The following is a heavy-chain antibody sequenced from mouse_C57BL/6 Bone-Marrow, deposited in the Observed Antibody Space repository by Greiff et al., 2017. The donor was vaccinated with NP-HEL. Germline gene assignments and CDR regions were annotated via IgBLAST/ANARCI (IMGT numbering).Heavy chain of an antibody. J-gene: IGHJ4*01. V-gene: IGHV2-2*01. Sequence: VMLVESGPGLVQPSQSLSITCTVSGFSLTSYGVHWVRQSPGKGLEWLGVIWSGGSTDYNAAFISRLSISKDNSKSQVFFKMNSLQADDTAIYYCASIYYDYDDYAMDYWGQGTSVTVSS. CDR3: ASIYYDYDDYAMDY. D-gene: IGHD2-4*01. CDR1: GFSLTSYG. CDR2: IWSGGST.